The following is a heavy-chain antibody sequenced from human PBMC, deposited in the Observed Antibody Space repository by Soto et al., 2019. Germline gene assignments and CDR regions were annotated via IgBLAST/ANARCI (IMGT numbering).Heavy chain of an antibody. D-gene: IGHD6-19*01. CDR1: GGSISSSSYY. J-gene: IGHJ4*02. CDR2: IYYSGST. V-gene: IGHV4-39*01. CDR3: ARQAVAGTNLDY. Sequence: QLQLQESGPGLVKPSETLSLTCTVSGGSISSSSYYWGWIRQPPGKGLEWIGSIYYSGSTYYNPSLKSRVTISVDTSKNQFSLKLSSVTAADTAVYYCARQAVAGTNLDYWGQGTLVTVSS.